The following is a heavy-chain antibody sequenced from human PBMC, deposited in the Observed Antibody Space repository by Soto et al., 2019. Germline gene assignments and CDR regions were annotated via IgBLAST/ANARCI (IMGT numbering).Heavy chain of an antibody. Sequence: SETLSLTCTVSGGSISSSSYYWGWIRQPPGKGLEWIGSIYYSGSTYYNPSLKSRVTISVDTSKNQFSLKLSSVTAADTAVYYCASTDLRDNWFDPWGQGTLVTVSS. CDR2: IYYSGST. V-gene: IGHV4-39*01. CDR3: ASTDLRDNWFDP. J-gene: IGHJ5*02. CDR1: GGSISSSSYY.